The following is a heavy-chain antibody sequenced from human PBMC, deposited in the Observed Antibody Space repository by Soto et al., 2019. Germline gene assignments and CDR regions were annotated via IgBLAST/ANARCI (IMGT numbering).Heavy chain of an antibody. CDR3: ARAPLYSTSHKNPFDI. CDR2: ISTYNGNP. V-gene: IGHV1-18*01. D-gene: IGHD5-18*01. CDR1: GYTFTTYG. Sequence: QVQLVQSGPEVKKPGASVKVSCKASGYTFTTYGISWVRQAPGQGLEWMGWISTYNGNPNYAQKLEGRVTMTTDTSTSPAYMELRSLRSDDTAVFYCARAPLYSTSHKNPFDIWGQGTVVTVSS. J-gene: IGHJ3*02.